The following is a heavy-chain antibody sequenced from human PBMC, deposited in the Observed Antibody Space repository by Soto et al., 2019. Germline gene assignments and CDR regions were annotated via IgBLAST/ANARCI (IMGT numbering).Heavy chain of an antibody. CDR1: GYTFTSYY. J-gene: IGHJ6*02. CDR2: INPSGGST. CDR3: ARSGWYDYYYYYGMDV. D-gene: IGHD6-19*01. Sequence: ASVKVSCKASGYTFTSYYMHWVRQAPGQGLEWMGIINPSGGSTSYAQKFQGRVTMTRDTSTSTVYMELSSLRSEDTAVYYCARSGWYDYYYYYGMDVWGQGTTVTVSS. V-gene: IGHV1-46*01.